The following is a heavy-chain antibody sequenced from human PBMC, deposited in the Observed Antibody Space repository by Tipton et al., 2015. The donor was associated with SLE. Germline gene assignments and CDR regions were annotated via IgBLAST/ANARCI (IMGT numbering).Heavy chain of an antibody. CDR2: MNPSYGNT. V-gene: IGHV1-8*01. J-gene: IGHJ6*03. CDR1: GYTFTDYD. Sequence: QSGAEVKKPGASVTVSCRASGYTFTDYDINWVRQATGQGLEWMGWMNPSYGNTAYAQKFQGRVTLSRDTSTNTAYMELSSLRSEDTAVYYCATGVEWWPHYMDVWGKGTTVTVSS. CDR3: ATGVEWWPHYMDV. D-gene: IGHD3-3*01.